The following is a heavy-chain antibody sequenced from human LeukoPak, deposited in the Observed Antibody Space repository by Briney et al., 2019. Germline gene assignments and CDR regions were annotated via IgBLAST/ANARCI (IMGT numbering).Heavy chain of an antibody. CDR1: GYTFTGYY. D-gene: IGHD6-25*01. J-gene: IGHJ4*02. CDR3: ARVSRRSYSSAFDY. CDR2: INPNSGGT. V-gene: IGHV1-2*02. Sequence: ASVKVSCKASGYTFTGYYMHWGRQAPGQGLEWMGWINPNSGGTNYAQKFQGRVTMTRDTSISTAYMELSRLRSDDTAVYYCARVSRRSYSSAFDYWGQGTLVTVSS.